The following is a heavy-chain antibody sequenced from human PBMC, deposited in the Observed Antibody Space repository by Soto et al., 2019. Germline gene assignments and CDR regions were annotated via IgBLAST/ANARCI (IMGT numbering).Heavy chain of an antibody. V-gene: IGHV1-3*04. J-gene: IGHJ4*02. CDR1: GYTFSTYS. CDR3: ARDSTTTWWGSWS. D-gene: IGHD2-8*02. CDR2: INTANGNT. Sequence: QVQLVQSGAELKMPGASVKISCKTSGYTFSTYSMHWVRQAPGQRPEWMGWINTANGNTKYSHEFQGRVTITTDTSASTAYMDLTSLRSDDTAVYYSARDSTTTWWGSWSWDQGTLVTVSS.